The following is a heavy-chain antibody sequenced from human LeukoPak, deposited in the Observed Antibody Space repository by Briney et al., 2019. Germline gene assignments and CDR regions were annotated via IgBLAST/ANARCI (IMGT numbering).Heavy chain of an antibody. J-gene: IGHJ4*02. CDR3: AFRPLGDCSSSTCYAFDY. Sequence: GGSLRLSCAVSGFTFSYYSMKWVRQAPGKGLEWVSYISSSGSTTYYADSVKGRFTVSRDNAKNSLYLQMNSLRDEDTAVYYCAFRPLGDCSSSTCYAFDYWGRGTLVTVSS. V-gene: IGHV3-48*02. D-gene: IGHD2-2*01. CDR2: ISSSGSTT. CDR1: GFTFSYYS.